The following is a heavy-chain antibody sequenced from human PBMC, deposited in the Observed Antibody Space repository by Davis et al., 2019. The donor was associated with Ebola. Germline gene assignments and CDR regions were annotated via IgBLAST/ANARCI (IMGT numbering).Heavy chain of an antibody. V-gene: IGHV3-21*01. D-gene: IGHD3-16*01. CDR2: ISSSSSYI. CDR1: GFTFSSYS. J-gene: IGHJ6*02. Sequence: PGGSLRLSCAASGFTFSSYSMNWVRQAPGKGLEWVSSISSSSSYIYYADSAKGRFTISRDNAQNSLYLQMNSLRAEETAVYYCARDRPLDFFFGDYYGMDVWGQGTTVTVSS. CDR3: ARDRPLDFFFGDYYGMDV.